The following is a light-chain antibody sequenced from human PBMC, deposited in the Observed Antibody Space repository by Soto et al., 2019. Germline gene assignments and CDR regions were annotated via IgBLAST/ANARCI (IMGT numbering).Light chain of an antibody. J-gene: IGLJ1*01. CDR2: DVS. Sequence: QSVLTQPASVSGSPGQSITISRTGTSRDVGGYNYVSWYQQHPGKAPKLMIYDVSNRPSGVSNRFSGSKSGNTASLTISGLQAEDEADYYCSSYTSSSTYVFGTGTKVTVL. CDR3: SSYTSSSTYV. CDR1: SRDVGGYNY. V-gene: IGLV2-14*01.